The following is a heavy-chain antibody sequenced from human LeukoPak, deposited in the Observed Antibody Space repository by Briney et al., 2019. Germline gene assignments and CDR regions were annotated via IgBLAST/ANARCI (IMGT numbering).Heavy chain of an antibody. D-gene: IGHD4-17*01. V-gene: IGHV3-33*01. CDR3: AREVPTVTTEYFDY. J-gene: IGHJ4*02. Sequence: GGSLRLSCAASGFTFSSYGMHWVRQAPGKGLEWVAVIWYDGSNKYYADSVKGRFTISRDNSKNTLYLQMNSLRAEDTAVYYCAREVPTVTTEYFDYWGQGTLVTVSS. CDR1: GFTFSSYG. CDR2: IWYDGSNK.